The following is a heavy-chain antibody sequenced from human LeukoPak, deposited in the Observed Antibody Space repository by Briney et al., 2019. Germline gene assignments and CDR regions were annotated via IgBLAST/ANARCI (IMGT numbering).Heavy chain of an antibody. D-gene: IGHD6-25*01. J-gene: IGHJ3*02. CDR1: GGSISRSTYS. Sequence: TPSETLSLTCTVSGGSISRSTYSWGWIRQPPGMGLEWIGSIHYIGITYHKTALRSRVTMSVDTSKNQFSLKLSSVAAADTAVYYCTRHPDLGQREGFDIWGQGTVVTVSS. CDR3: TRHPDLGQREGFDI. CDR2: IHYIGIT. V-gene: IGHV4-39*01.